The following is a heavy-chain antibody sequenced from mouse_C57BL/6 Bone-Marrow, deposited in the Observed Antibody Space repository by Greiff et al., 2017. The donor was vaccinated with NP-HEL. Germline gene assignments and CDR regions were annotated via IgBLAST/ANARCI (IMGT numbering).Heavy chain of an antibody. D-gene: IGHD2-3*01. J-gene: IGHJ1*03. Sequence: QVQLQQSGSELRSPGSSVKLSCKDFDSAVFPIAYMSWVRQKPGHGFEWIGGILPSIGRTIYGEKFEDKATLDADTLSNTAYLELNSLTSEDSAIYYCARQGWLLRLYWYFDVWGTGTTVTVSS. CDR3: ARQGWLLRLYWYFDV. V-gene: IGHV15-2*01. CDR1: DSAVFPIAY. CDR2: ILPSIGRT.